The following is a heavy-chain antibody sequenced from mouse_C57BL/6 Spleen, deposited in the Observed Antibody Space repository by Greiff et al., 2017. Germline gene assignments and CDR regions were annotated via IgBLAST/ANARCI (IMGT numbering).Heavy chain of an antibody. V-gene: IGHV1-50*01. CDR3: AGGGFYGSSYGFYYFDY. J-gene: IGHJ2*01. CDR2: IDPSDSYT. D-gene: IGHD1-1*01. CDR1: GYTFTSYW. Sequence: QVQLQQPGAELVKPGASVKLSCKASGYTFTSYWMQWVKQRPGQGLEWIGEIDPSDSYTNYNQKFKGKATLTVDTSSSTAYMQLSSLTSEDSAVYYCAGGGFYGSSYGFYYFDYWGQGTTLTVSS.